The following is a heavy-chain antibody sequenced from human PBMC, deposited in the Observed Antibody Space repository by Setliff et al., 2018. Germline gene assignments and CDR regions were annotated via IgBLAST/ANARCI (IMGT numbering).Heavy chain of an antibody. J-gene: IGHJ3*02. CDR2: IQTSGTT. Sequence: SETLSLTCTVSGGSISRYHWSWIRQPPGKGLEWIGYIQTSGTTNYNPSLKSRVTISVDTSKNQFSLRLKSVTAADTAVYYCARHENDYGDYDDAFDIWGQGTMVTVSS. CDR3: ARHENDYGDYDDAFDI. V-gene: IGHV4-59*08. D-gene: IGHD4-17*01. CDR1: GGSISRYH.